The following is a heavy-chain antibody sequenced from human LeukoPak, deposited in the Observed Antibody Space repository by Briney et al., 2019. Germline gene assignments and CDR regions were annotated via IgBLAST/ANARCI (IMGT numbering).Heavy chain of an antibody. CDR1: GFTFSNYW. D-gene: IGHD2-2*03. CDR2: IKHDGSKN. V-gene: IGHV3-7*01. Sequence: PGGTLSLSCAASGFTFSNYWMTWVRQAPGKEREWVVSIKHDGSKNNYVDSVKGRFTISRDKAKNSMYLQMNSRRADDAAVYYCTSPPLGYGSSNRCRFDYWGEGTLVTVSP. J-gene: IGHJ4*02. CDR3: TSPPLGYGSSNRCRFDY.